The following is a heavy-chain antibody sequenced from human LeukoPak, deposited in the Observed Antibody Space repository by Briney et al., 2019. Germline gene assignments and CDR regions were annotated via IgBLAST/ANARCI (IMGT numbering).Heavy chain of an antibody. CDR2: ITSSGTYI. D-gene: IGHD3-10*01. J-gene: IGHJ6*03. CDR1: RFTFSNYN. Sequence: GGSLRLSCAASRFTFSNYNMNWVRQAPGKAMEWVSSITSSGTYIFYADSVKGRFTISRDNAKNSLYLQMNSLRAEDTAVYYCAREGFKNYYGSGRAYYMDVWGKGTTVTISS. V-gene: IGHV3-21*01. CDR3: AREGFKNYYGSGRAYYMDV.